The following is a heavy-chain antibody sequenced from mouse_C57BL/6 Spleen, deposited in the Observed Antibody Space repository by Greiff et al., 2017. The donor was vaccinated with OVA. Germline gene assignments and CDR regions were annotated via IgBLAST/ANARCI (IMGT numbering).Heavy chain of an antibody. CDR3: ARKRYDYDDGVDY. Sequence: VQLQQSGPELVKPGASVKISCKASGYTFTDYYMNWVKQSHGKSLEWIGDINPNNGGTSYNQKFKGKATLTVDKSSSTAYMELRSLTSEDSAVYYCARKRYDYDDGVDYWGQGTTLTVSS. V-gene: IGHV1-26*01. J-gene: IGHJ2*01. D-gene: IGHD2-4*01. CDR1: GYTFTDYY. CDR2: INPNNGGT.